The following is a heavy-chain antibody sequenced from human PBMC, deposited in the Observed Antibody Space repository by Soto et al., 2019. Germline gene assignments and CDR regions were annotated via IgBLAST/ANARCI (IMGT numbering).Heavy chain of an antibody. CDR3: AKDFGAPGYYDILTGGGDYYYGMDV. Sequence: GGSLRLSCAASGFTFSSYAMSWVRQAPGKGLEWVSAISGSGGSTYYADSVKGRFTISRDNSKNTLYLQMNSLRAEDTAVYHCAKDFGAPGYYDILTGGGDYYYGMDVWGQGTTVTVSS. V-gene: IGHV3-23*01. J-gene: IGHJ6*02. CDR2: ISGSGGST. D-gene: IGHD3-9*01. CDR1: GFTFSSYA.